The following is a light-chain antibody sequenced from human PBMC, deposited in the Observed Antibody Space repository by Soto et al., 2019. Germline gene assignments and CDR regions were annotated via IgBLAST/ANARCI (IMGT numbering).Light chain of an antibody. Sequence: QSALIQPASVSGSPGQSITISCTGTTSDVGGYNHVSWFQQHPGKVPKLMIYDVNNRPSGVSNRFSGSKSGNTASLTISGLQAEDEADYYGSSYTNTNTLVFGGGTKLTVL. CDR1: TSDVGGYNH. CDR3: SSYTNTNTLV. J-gene: IGLJ2*01. CDR2: DVN. V-gene: IGLV2-14*01.